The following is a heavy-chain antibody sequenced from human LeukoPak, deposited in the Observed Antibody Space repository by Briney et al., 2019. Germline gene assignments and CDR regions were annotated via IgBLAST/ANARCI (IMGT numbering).Heavy chain of an antibody. CDR3: ARETLHTAMITSFDY. J-gene: IGHJ4*02. CDR1: GFTFSSYA. D-gene: IGHD5-18*01. Sequence: PGGSLRLSCAASGFTFSSYAMHWVRQAPGKGLEWVVVISFDGNNRYYADSVKGRFTISRDNSKNTLYLQMNSMRVEDTAVYYCARETLHTAMITSFDYWGQGTLVTVSS. CDR2: ISFDGNNR. V-gene: IGHV3-30-3*01.